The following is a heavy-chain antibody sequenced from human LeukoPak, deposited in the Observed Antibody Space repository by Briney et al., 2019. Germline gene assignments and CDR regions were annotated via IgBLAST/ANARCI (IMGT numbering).Heavy chain of an antibody. V-gene: IGHV3-11*01. CDR3: ARAANYYYDSSGYYGY. CDR1: GFTFSDYY. CDR2: ISSSGSTI. D-gene: IGHD3-22*01. J-gene: IGHJ4*02. Sequence: GGSLRLSCAASGFTFSDYYMSWIRQAPGKGLEWVSYISSSGSTIYYADSVKGRFTISRDNAKNSLYLQMNSLRAEDTAVYHCARAANYYYDSSGYYGYWGQGTLVTVSS.